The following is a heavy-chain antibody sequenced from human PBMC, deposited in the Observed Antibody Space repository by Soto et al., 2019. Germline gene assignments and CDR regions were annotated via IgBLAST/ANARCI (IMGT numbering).Heavy chain of an antibody. CDR1: GFTFDDYA. J-gene: IGHJ4*02. CDR3: AKDRGYCSGGSCSKYFDY. D-gene: IGHD2-15*01. CDR2: ISWNSGSI. Sequence: EVQLVESGGGLVQPGRSLRLSCAASGFTFDDYAMHWVRQAPGKGLEWVSGISWNSGSIGYAVSVKGRFTIARDNAKNSLYLQMNSLRAEDTALYYCAKDRGYCSGGSCSKYFDYWGQGTLVTVSS. V-gene: IGHV3-9*01.